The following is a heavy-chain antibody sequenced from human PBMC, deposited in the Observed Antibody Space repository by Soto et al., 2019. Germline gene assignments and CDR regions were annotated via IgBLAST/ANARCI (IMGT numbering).Heavy chain of an antibody. D-gene: IGHD3-22*01. CDR3: ARATRSGYLPVVD. V-gene: IGHV1-46*01. CDR2: INPSGDST. J-gene: IGHJ4*02. CDR1: GYTFSNYY. Sequence: ASVKVSCKGAGYTFSNYYMHWVRQAPGQGLEWMGIINPSGDSTSYAQEFQGRVTMTRETSTSTLYMELSSLRSEDTAVYYCARATRSGYLPVVDWGQGTLVTVSS.